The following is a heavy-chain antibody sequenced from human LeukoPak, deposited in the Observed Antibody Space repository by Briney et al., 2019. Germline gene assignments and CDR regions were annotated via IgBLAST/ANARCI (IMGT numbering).Heavy chain of an antibody. Sequence: SETLSLTCTVSGASVSLYYWSWIRQPPGKGLEWIGYIYKSDDSNYTPSLKSRVTMAVDTSKNQISLRLTSVTAADTAMYYCARGSVGDTDFDYWGQGTLVTVSS. CDR3: ARGSVGDTDFDY. CDR2: IYKSDDS. D-gene: IGHD1-26*01. CDR1: GASVSLYY. J-gene: IGHJ4*02. V-gene: IGHV4-59*02.